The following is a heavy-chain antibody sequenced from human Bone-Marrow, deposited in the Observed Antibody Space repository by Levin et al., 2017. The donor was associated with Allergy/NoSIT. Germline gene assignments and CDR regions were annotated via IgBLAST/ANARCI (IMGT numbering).Heavy chain of an antibody. Sequence: SCATSGFTFSNHGMHWVRQAPGKGLEWVAVISYDGNNKYYADSVKDRFTISRDNSRNTLYLQMESLRAEDTAVYYCAKDHLPLTVTTPGYWGQGTLVSVSS. J-gene: IGHJ4*02. CDR2: ISYDGNNK. V-gene: IGHV3-30*18. D-gene: IGHD4-17*01. CDR1: GFTFSNHG. CDR3: AKDHLPLTVTTPGY.